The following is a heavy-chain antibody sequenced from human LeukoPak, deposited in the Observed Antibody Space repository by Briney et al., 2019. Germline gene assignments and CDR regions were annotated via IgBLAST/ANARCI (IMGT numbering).Heavy chain of an antibody. CDR3: ARDLKMGYSSGRYSWGTGSSNDY. Sequence: ASVKVSCKASGYTFNTYGITWARQAPGQGLEWMGWISGYNGKTNYAQKLQGRVTMTTDTSTSTAYMELRSLRSDDTAVYYCARDLKMGYSSGRYSWGTGSSNDYWGQGTLVTVSS. V-gene: IGHV1-18*01. CDR1: GYTFNTYG. J-gene: IGHJ4*02. D-gene: IGHD6-19*01. CDR2: ISGYNGKT.